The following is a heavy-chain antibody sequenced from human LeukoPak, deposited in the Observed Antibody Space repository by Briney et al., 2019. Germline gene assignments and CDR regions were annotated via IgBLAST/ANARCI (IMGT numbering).Heavy chain of an antibody. CDR1: GFTVSSNY. V-gene: IGHV3-66*01. CDR2: IYSGGST. Sequence: GGSLRLSCAASGFTVSSNYMSWVRQAPGKGLEWVSVIYSGGSTYYADSVKGRFTISRDNSKNRLDLQMNSLRADDTAVYYCARGYVWSSSSPFDYWGQGTLVTVSS. D-gene: IGHD6-6*01. J-gene: IGHJ4*02. CDR3: ARGYVWSSSSPFDY.